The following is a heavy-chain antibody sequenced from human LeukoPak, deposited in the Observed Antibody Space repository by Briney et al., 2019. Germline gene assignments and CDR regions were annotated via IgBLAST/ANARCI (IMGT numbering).Heavy chain of an antibody. CDR3: TTEEPADY. D-gene: IGHD1-26*01. J-gene: IGHJ4*02. CDR1: GYTFTDFY. V-gene: IGHV1-69-2*01. Sequence: GASVKVSCKASGYTFTDFYIHWVQQAPGKGLEWVGRVNPEDGETIYAEKFQGRVTITADTSIDTAYMGLSSLRSEDTAVYYCTTEEPADYWGLGTPVTVSS. CDR2: VNPEDGET.